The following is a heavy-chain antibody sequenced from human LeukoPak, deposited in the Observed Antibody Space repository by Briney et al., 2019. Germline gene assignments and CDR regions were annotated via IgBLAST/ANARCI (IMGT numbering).Heavy chain of an antibody. CDR2: ISSSGSTI. CDR3: ARDRGWGRYSGHDLGY. V-gene: IGHV3-11*01. D-gene: IGHD5-12*01. CDR1: GFTFSDYY. J-gene: IGHJ4*02. Sequence: GESLKISCKGSGFTFSDYYMSWNRQAPGKGLEWVSYISSSGSTIYYADSVKGRFTISRDNAKNSLYLQMNSLRAEDTAVYYCARDRGWGRYSGHDLGYWGQGTLVTVSS.